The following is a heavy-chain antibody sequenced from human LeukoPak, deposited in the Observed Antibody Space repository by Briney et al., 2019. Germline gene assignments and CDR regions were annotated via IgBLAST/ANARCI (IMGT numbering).Heavy chain of an antibody. J-gene: IGHJ4*02. Sequence: ASVKVSCKASGGTFSSYAISWVRQAPGQGPEWMGGIIPIFGTANYAQKFQGRVTITADESTSTAYMELSSLRSEDTAVYYCARVGQQLVRVYYFDYWGQGTLVTVSS. D-gene: IGHD6-13*01. CDR3: ARVGQQLVRVYYFDY. CDR2: IIPIFGTA. V-gene: IGHV1-69*13. CDR1: GGTFSSYA.